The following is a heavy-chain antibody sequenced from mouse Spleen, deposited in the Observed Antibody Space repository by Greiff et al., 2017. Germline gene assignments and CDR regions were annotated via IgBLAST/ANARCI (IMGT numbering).Heavy chain of an antibody. CDR1: GFTFSSYA. CDR2: ISDGGSYT. D-gene: IGHD2-4*01. Sequence: EVQLVESGGGLVKPGGSLKLSCAASGFTFSSYAMHWVRQTPEKGLEWVATISDGGSYTYYPDNVKGRFTISRDNAKNNLYLQMSHLKSEDTAMYYCARAFDYEYCFDYWGQGTTLTGSS. J-gene: IGHJ2*01. CDR3: ARAFDYEYCFDY. V-gene: IGHV5-4*01.